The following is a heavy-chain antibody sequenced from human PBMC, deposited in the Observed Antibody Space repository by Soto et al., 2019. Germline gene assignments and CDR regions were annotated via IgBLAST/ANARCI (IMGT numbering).Heavy chain of an antibody. CDR3: AKDRRSSSYFDY. V-gene: IGHV3-30-3*01. D-gene: IGHD6-13*01. J-gene: IGHJ4*02. CDR1: GFTFRSHA. CDR2: ISYDESKK. Sequence: PGGSLRLSCAASGFTFRSHAMHWVRQAPGKGLEWVAVISYDESKKYYADSVKGRFTISRDNSKNSLYLQMNSLRTEDTALYYCAKDRRSSSYFDYWGQGTLVTVSS.